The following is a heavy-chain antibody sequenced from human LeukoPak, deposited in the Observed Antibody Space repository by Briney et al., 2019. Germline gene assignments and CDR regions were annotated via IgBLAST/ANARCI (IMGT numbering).Heavy chain of an antibody. CDR1: GYTFTGYY. Sequence: GASVKVSCKASGYTFTGYYMHWVRQAPGQGLEWMGWINPNSGGTNYAQKFQGRVTMTRDTSISTAYMELSRLRSDDTAVYYCARESERITMVRGVRAGAFDIWGQGTMVTVSS. CDR3: ARESERITMVRGVRAGAFDI. J-gene: IGHJ3*02. CDR2: INPNSGGT. D-gene: IGHD3-10*01. V-gene: IGHV1-2*02.